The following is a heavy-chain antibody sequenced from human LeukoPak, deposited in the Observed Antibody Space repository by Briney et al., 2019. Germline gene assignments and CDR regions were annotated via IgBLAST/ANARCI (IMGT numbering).Heavy chain of an antibody. Sequence: ASVKVSCKASGFTSTTSTMQWVRQARGQRLGWIGWIVVGSGDTNYAEKFQERVTITRDMSTSTVYMELSSLRSDDTAVYYCAADQPRYPDAFDIWGQGTMVTVSS. CDR1: GFTSTTST. CDR2: IVVGSGDT. J-gene: IGHJ3*02. CDR3: AADQPRYPDAFDI. V-gene: IGHV1-58*02. D-gene: IGHD1-1*01.